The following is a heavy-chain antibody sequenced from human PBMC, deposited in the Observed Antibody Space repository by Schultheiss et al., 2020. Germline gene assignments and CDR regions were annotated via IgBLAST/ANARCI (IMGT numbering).Heavy chain of an antibody. J-gene: IGHJ4*02. CDR1: GYTFTSYA. CDR2: INTNSGGT. CDR3: ARDWAGQPYNFDY. D-gene: IGHD3-10*01. V-gene: IGHV1-69*13. Sequence: SVKVSCKASGYTFTSYAMNWVRQAPGQGLEWMGWINTNSGGTNYAQKLQGRVTITADESTSTAYMELSSLRSEDTAVYYCARDWAGQPYNFDYWGQGTLVTVSS.